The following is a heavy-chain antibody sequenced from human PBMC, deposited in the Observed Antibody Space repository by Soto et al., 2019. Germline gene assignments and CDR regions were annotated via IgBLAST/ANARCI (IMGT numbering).Heavy chain of an antibody. CDR2: IYDSESA. D-gene: IGHD6-6*01. J-gene: IGHJ4*02. CDR1: GESISSGGYY. V-gene: IGHV4-31*03. Sequence: VQLQESGPGLVKASQTLALICSVSGESISSGGYYWSWIRHHPGKGLEWIGYIYDSESAYYNPSLKSRVIISMDTSKIHFAMNLSSVTAADTAVYYCARASSSSSAADYWGQGTLITVSS. CDR3: ARASSSSSAADY.